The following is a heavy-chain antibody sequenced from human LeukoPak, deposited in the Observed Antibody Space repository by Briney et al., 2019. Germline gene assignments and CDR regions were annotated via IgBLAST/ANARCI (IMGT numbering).Heavy chain of an antibody. D-gene: IGHD5/OR15-5a*01. CDR1: GVSFSSTSYY. CDR2: IYYSGST. Sequence: SETLSLTCTVSGVSFSSTSYYWGWIRQPPGKGLEWIGNIYYSGSTHYNPSLKTRVTISVDTSKNQFSLKLSSVSAADTAVYYCAIISVSTNLLGPWGQGTLVTVSS. J-gene: IGHJ5*02. V-gene: IGHV4-39*01. CDR3: AIISVSTNLLGP.